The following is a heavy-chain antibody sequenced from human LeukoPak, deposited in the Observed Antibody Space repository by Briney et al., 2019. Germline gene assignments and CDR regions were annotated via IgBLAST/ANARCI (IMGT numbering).Heavy chain of an antibody. CDR2: IYYSGST. CDR1: GGSISSYY. J-gene: IGHJ2*01. D-gene: IGHD3-22*01. CDR3: ARGGSSGYSPWWYFDL. V-gene: IGHV4-59*01. Sequence: SETLSLTCTVSGGSISSYYWSWIRQPPGKGLEWIGYIYYSGSTNYNPSLKSRVAISVDTSKNQFSLKLSSVTAADTAVYYCARGGSSGYSPWWYFDLWGRGTLVTVSS.